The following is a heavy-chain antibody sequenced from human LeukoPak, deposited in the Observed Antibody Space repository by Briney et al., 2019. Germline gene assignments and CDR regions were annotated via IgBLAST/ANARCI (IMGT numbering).Heavy chain of an antibody. CDR3: ARDRYYYDSSGYYLFDY. CDR1: GGSISSSSYY. V-gene: IGHV4-61*02. J-gene: IGHJ4*02. D-gene: IGHD3-22*01. Sequence: SETLSLTCTVSGGSISSSSYYWSWIRQPAGKGLEWIGRINTSGRTNYNPPLKSRVTMSVDTSKNQFSLKLSSVTAADTAVYYCARDRYYYDSSGYYLFDYWGQGTLVTVSS. CDR2: INTSGRT.